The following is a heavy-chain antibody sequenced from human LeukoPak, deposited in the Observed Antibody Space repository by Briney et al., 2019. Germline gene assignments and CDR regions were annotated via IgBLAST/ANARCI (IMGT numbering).Heavy chain of an antibody. Sequence: GRSLRLSCAASGFTFSSYAMHWVRQAPGKGLEWVAVISYDGSNKYYADSVKGRFTISRDNSKNTLYLQMNSLRAEDTAVYYCARTGVVVVAADYWGQGVLVTVSS. CDR2: ISYDGSNK. CDR1: GFTFSSYA. D-gene: IGHD3-22*01. V-gene: IGHV3-30-3*01. CDR3: ARTGVVVVAADY. J-gene: IGHJ4*02.